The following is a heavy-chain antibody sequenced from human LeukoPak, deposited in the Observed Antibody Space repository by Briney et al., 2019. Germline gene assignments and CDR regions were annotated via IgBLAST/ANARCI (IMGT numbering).Heavy chain of an antibody. CDR1: GFTFSSYA. CDR2: ISGSGAST. V-gene: IGHV3-23*01. J-gene: IGHJ4*02. D-gene: IGHD6-13*01. CDR3: ARIGSGTWSQPVHFDY. Sequence: PGGSLRLSCAAAGFTFSSYAMSCVRPAPGEGLEWVSAISGSGASTYYADCVKGRFTISRDNSKNTVYLQMDGLRPEDTAVYYCARIGSGTWSQPVHFDYWGQGTLVIVSS.